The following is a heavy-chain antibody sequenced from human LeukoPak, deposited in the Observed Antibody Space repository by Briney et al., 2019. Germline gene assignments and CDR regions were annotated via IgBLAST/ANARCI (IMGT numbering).Heavy chain of an antibody. CDR3: ARDQGMITFGGVIVDPFDY. Sequence: SETLSLTCAVYGGSFSGYYWSWIRQPPGKGLEWIGEINHSGSTNYNPSLKSRVTISVDTSKNQFSLKLSSVTAADTAVYYCARDQGMITFGGVIVDPFDYWGQGTLVTVSS. V-gene: IGHV4-34*01. CDR1: GGSFSGYY. CDR2: INHSGST. J-gene: IGHJ4*02. D-gene: IGHD3-16*02.